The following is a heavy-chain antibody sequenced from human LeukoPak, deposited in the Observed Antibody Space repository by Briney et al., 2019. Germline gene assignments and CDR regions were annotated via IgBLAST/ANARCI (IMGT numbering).Heavy chain of an antibody. CDR3: ARDFRMLRAEPSPLEGEKLRPFDI. CDR1: GYIFTTYG. CDR2: ISAYNGHT. Sequence: ASVKVSCKASGYIFTTYGISWVRQAPGQGLEWMGWISAYNGHTNYAQNLQGRVTMTTDTSTSTAYMELRSLRSDDTAVYYCARDFRMLRAEPSPLEGEKLRPFDIWGQGTMVTVSS. V-gene: IGHV1-18*01. D-gene: IGHD3-10*01. J-gene: IGHJ3*02.